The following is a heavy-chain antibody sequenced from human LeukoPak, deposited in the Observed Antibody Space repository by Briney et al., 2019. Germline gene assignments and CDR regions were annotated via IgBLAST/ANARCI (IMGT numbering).Heavy chain of an antibody. CDR2: ISSSSSTI. Sequence: SGGSLRLSCAASGFTFSSYSMNWVRQAPGKGLEWVSYISSSSSTIYYADSVKGRFTISRDNAKNSLYLQMNSLRAEDTAVYYCARDPITGTTGPLGYWGQGTLVTVSS. J-gene: IGHJ4*02. CDR3: ARDPITGTTGPLGY. CDR1: GFTFSSYS. V-gene: IGHV3-48*01. D-gene: IGHD1-7*01.